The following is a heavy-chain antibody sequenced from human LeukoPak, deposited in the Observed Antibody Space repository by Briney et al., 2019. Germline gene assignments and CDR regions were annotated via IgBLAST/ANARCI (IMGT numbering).Heavy chain of an antibody. CDR2: ITSDGYTT. J-gene: IGHJ4*02. D-gene: IGHD2-8*01. CDR1: GFSFSNHW. Sequence: GGSLRLSCAASGFSFSNHWMHWVRQVPGEGLVWVSRITSDGYTTNYADSVKGRFTISRDNAKNTLYLQMNSLRDEDTAVYYCARDLYGTFDYWGQGTLVTVSS. CDR3: ARDLYGTFDY. V-gene: IGHV3-74*01.